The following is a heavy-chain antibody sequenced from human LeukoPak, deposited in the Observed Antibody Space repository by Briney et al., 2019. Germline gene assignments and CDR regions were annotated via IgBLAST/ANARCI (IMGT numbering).Heavy chain of an antibody. Sequence: PGGSLRLSCAASGFTFSSYAMHWVRQAPGKGLEYVSAISSNGGSTYYANSVKGRFTISRDNSKNTLYLQMGSLRAEDMAVYYCARERGSTGDYWGQGTLVTVSS. CDR3: ARERGSTGDY. J-gene: IGHJ4*02. D-gene: IGHD2-8*02. V-gene: IGHV3-64*01. CDR2: ISSNGGST. CDR1: GFTFSSYA.